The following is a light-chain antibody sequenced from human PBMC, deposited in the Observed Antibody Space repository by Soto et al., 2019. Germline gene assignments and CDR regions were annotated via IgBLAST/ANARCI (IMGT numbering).Light chain of an antibody. CDR2: EVT. CDR1: CSDVGAYNF. Sequence: QSALTQPASVSGPPGQSITISCTGTCSDVGAYNFVSWYQQHPGKAPKLIIYEVTNRPSGVSNRFSGSKSGNTASLIISGLQAEDEADYYCGSYTTRTTWVFGGGTKLTVL. V-gene: IGLV2-14*01. CDR3: GSYTTRTTWV. J-gene: IGLJ3*02.